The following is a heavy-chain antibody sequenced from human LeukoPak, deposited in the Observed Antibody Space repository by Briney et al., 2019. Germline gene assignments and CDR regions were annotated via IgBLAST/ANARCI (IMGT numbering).Heavy chain of an antibody. V-gene: IGHV3-23*01. J-gene: IGHJ4*02. D-gene: IGHD3-16*02. CDR2: ISDSGGAT. CDR3: AKARDSLGELSFH. CDR1: GFTFNNYA. Sequence: GGSLRLSCAASGFTFNNYAMSWVRQAPGKGLEWVSSISDSGGATYYADSVKGRFTISRDNSKNTLYLQMNSLRAEDTAVYYCAKARDSLGELSFHGGQGILVIVSS.